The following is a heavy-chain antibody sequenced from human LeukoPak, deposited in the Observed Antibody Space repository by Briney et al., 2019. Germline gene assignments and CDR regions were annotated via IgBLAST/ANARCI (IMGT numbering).Heavy chain of an antibody. CDR3: ARGMATIC. CDR1: GFKFSDYY. Sequence: KTGGSLRLSCAASGFKFSDYYMTWIRQTPGKGPEWVSHISDGADYIYYADSVKGRFTVSRDNAKNSLYLQMNSLRAEDTAVYYCARGMATICWGQGTLVTVSS. CDR2: ISDGADYI. J-gene: IGHJ4*02. V-gene: IGHV3-11*04. D-gene: IGHD5-24*01.